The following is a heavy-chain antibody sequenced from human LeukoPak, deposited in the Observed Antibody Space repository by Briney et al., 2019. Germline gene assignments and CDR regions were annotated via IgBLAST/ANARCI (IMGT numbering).Heavy chain of an antibody. CDR3: ARVRDGYNFGFDY. CDR2: IYYSGST. CDR1: GGSISSYY. D-gene: IGHD5-24*01. J-gene: IGHJ4*02. Sequence: SETLSLTCTVSGGSISSYYWSWIRQPPGKGLEWIGYIYYSGSTNYNPSLKSRVTISVDTSKNQFSLKLSSVTAADTAVYYCARVRDGYNFGFDYWGQGTLATVSS. V-gene: IGHV4-59*01.